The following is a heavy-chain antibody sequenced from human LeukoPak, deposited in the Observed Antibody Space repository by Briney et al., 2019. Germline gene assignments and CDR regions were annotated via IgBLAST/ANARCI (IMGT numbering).Heavy chain of an antibody. CDR1: GFTFDNYP. Sequence: GVSLRLSCAASGFTFDNYPLHWVRQAPGKGLEWVSVISGDGDKTYYAASLRGRFTISRDNTKNSLFLQMNSLTTEDTAFYYCVKDIDTVGTNAFDIWGQGTMVTVSS. J-gene: IGHJ3*02. CDR3: VKDIDTVGTNAFDI. D-gene: IGHD2-8*02. V-gene: IGHV3-43*02. CDR2: ISGDGDKT.